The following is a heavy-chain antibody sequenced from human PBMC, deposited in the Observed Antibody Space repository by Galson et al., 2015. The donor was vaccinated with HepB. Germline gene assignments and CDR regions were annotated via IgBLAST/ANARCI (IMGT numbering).Heavy chain of an antibody. CDR3: ARASGVAGTTTRHHRHYYMDV. V-gene: IGHV4-34*01. J-gene: IGHJ6*03. D-gene: IGHD1-1*01. Sequence: ETLSLTCAVYGGSFSGYYWTWIRQPPGKGLEWLGEINHSGTTHYNPSLKSRLTISADTSKKQFSLIVRSVTAAETAVYYCARASGVAGTTTRHHRHYYMDVWGKGTTVTVSS. CDR1: GGSFSGYY. CDR2: INHSGTT.